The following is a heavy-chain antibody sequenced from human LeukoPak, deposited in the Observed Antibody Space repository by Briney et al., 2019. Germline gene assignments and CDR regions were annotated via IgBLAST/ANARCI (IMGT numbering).Heavy chain of an antibody. V-gene: IGHV3-30*18. CDR3: AKDKWIRREAMSGADY. D-gene: IGHD6-19*01. J-gene: IGHJ4*02. CDR2: ISYDGSNK. Sequence: GSLEPSFATSGFPFSSYGMPWVRPAPGKGLGGVAIISYDGSNKYYGDSARGRFSISRDNSGNTLYLRMNSLRPEDTAVYFCAKDKWIRREAMSGADYWGQGTLVTVSS. CDR1: GFPFSSYG.